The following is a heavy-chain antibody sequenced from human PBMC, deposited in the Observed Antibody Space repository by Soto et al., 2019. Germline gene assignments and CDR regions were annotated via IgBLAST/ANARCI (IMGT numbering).Heavy chain of an antibody. J-gene: IGHJ4*02. CDR2: ISGSGGST. CDR1: GFTFISYG. Sequence: GGSLRLSCAASGFTFISYGMSWVRQAPGKGLEWVSAISGSGGSTYYGDSVKGRFTISRDNSKNTLYLQMNSLRAEDTAVYYCAKVRADYYDSSGPIDYWGQGTLVTVSS. CDR3: AKVRADYYDSSGPIDY. V-gene: IGHV3-23*01. D-gene: IGHD3-22*01.